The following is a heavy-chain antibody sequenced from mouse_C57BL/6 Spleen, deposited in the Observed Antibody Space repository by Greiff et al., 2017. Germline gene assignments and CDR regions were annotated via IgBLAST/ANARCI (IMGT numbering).Heavy chain of an antibody. CDR2: IDPETGGT. CDR3: TRARYDYVDALDD. J-gene: IGHJ4*01. Sequence: QVQLQQSGAELVRPGASVTLSCKASGYTFTDYEMHWVKQTPVHGLEWIGAIDPETGGTDYNQKFKGKAILTADKSSSTAYMELRSLTSADSAVYYCTRARYDYVDALDDWGQGTSFSLSA. CDR1: GYTFTDYE. D-gene: IGHD2-4*01. V-gene: IGHV1-15*01.